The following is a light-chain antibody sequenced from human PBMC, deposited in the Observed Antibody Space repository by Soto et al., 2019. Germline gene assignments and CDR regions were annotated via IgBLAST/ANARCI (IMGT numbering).Light chain of an antibody. CDR1: SSDVGGYNY. Sequence: QSALTQPASVSGSPGQSITISCTGTSSDVGGYNYVSWYQQHPGKAPKLMIYDVSNRPSGVSNRFSGSKSGNTASLTISGLQAEDDDDYYCSSYTSSSTLEFGGGTKLTVL. J-gene: IGLJ2*01. CDR2: DVS. CDR3: SSYTSSSTLE. V-gene: IGLV2-14*01.